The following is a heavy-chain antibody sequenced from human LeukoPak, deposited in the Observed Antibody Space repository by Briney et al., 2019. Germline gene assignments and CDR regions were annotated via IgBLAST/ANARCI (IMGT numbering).Heavy chain of an antibody. CDR2: IYYSGST. CDR3: ARQPSGYDSATGYYPSYFDL. D-gene: IGHD3-3*01. J-gene: IGHJ2*01. CDR1: GGSISSYY. Sequence: PSETLSLTCTVSGGSISSYYWSGIRQPPGKELELIGYIYYSGSTNYNPSLKSRVTISLDTSKNQFSLRLSSVTAADTAVYYCARQPSGYDSATGYYPSYFDLWGRGTLVTVSS. V-gene: IGHV4-59*08.